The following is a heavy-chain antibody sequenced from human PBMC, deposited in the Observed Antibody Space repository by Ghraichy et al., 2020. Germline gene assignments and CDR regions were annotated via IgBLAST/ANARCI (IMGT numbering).Heavy chain of an antibody. J-gene: IGHJ6*03. V-gene: IGHV4-28*05. CDR1: GYSISSSNW. CDR2: IYYSGSI. CDR3: ARTQYYYFYMDV. Sequence: SETLSLTCAVSGYSISSSNWWGWFRQTPGKGLEWIGYIYYSGSISYNPSLKSRVTMSVDTSKNQFSLKLSSVTAVDTAVYYCARTQYYYFYMDVWGKGITVTVSS.